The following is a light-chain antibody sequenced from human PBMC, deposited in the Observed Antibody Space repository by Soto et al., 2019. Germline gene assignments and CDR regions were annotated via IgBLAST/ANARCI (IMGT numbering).Light chain of an antibody. Sequence: QSALTQPASVSGSPGQSITISCTGGSSDIGSHNLVSWYQQYPGKAPKLMIFEANKRPSGVSNRFSGSKSGNTASLTVSGLQADDGADYYCCSYVGTTTIFGGGTKLTVL. CDR3: CSYVGTTTI. CDR2: EAN. J-gene: IGLJ2*01. CDR1: SSDIGSHNL. V-gene: IGLV2-23*01.